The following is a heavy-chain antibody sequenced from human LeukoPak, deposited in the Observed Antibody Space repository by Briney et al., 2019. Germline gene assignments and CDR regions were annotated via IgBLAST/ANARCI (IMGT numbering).Heavy chain of an antibody. CDR3: ARGSWPLYYYHYGMDV. CDR2: INHSGST. CDR1: GGSFSGYY. J-gene: IGHJ6*02. Sequence: SETLSLTCAVYGGSFSGYYWSWIRQPPGKGLEWIGEINHSGSTNYNPSLKSRVTISVDTSKNQFSLKLSSVTAADTAVYYCARGSWPLYYYHYGMDVWGQGTTVTVSS. V-gene: IGHV4-34*01.